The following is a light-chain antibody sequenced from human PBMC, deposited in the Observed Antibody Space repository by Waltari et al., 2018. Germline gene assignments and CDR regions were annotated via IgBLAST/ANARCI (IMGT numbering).Light chain of an antibody. CDR2: KAS. Sequence: DIQMTQSPSTLSTSVGDRVTITGRASQGISSWLAWYQQKPGKAPKLLIYKASSLESGVPSRFSGSGAGTEFTLTSSSLQPDDFATYYCQQYNSDSGTFGGGTKVEIK. J-gene: IGKJ4*01. CDR3: QQYNSDSGT. V-gene: IGKV1-5*03. CDR1: QGISSW.